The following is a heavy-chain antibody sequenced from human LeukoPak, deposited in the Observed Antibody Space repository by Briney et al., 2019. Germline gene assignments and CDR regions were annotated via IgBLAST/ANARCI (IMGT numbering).Heavy chain of an antibody. CDR2: ISGSGGST. J-gene: IGHJ5*02. V-gene: IGHV3-23*01. D-gene: IGHD2-21*02. Sequence: PGGTLRLSCAASGFTFSSYGMSWVRQAPGKGLEWVSAISGSGGSTYYADSVKGRFTISRDNSKNTLYLQMNSLRSEDMAVYYCARSSTYCGGDCYSVFDPWGQGTLVTVSS. CDR1: GFTFSSYG. CDR3: ARSSTYCGGDCYSVFDP.